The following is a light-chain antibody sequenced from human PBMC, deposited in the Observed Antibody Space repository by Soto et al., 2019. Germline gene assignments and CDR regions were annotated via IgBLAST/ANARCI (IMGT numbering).Light chain of an antibody. CDR2: EVS. CDR3: SSYAGRNIWV. CDR1: SSDVGAYNY. Sequence: QSALTQPPSASGSPGQSVTISCTGTSSDVGAYNYVSWYQQHPGKAPKLMIFEVSKRPSGVPDRFSGSKSGNTASLTVSGLQTEHEADYYCSSYAGRNIWVFGGGIKLTVL. V-gene: IGLV2-8*01. J-gene: IGLJ3*02.